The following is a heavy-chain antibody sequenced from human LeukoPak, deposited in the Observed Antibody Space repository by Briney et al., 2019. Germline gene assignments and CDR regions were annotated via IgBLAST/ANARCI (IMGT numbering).Heavy chain of an antibody. CDR1: GFTFGSYS. D-gene: IGHD4-17*01. CDR3: ARGATVTTN. Sequence: GGSLRLSCAASGFTFGSYSMNWVRQAPGKGLEWVSSISSSSSYIYYAGSVRGGFTISRDNAKNSLYLQINSLRAEDTAVYYCARGATVTTNWGQGTLVTVSS. V-gene: IGHV3-21*01. CDR2: ISSSSSYI. J-gene: IGHJ4*02.